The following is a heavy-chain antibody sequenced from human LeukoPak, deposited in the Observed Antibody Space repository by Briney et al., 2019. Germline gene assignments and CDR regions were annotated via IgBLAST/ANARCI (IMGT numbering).Heavy chain of an antibody. V-gene: IGHV4-34*01. CDR1: GGSFSGHS. D-gene: IGHD6-19*01. Sequence: SETLSLTCAVYGGSFSGHSWSWIRQAPGKGLEWIGEISHTGGINYNPSLKSRVTISADTSKNQFSLRLTSVTAADTAVYYCAREYTLYISGWFIDYWGQGTVVTVSS. CDR3: AREYTLYISGWFIDY. J-gene: IGHJ4*02. CDR2: ISHTGGI.